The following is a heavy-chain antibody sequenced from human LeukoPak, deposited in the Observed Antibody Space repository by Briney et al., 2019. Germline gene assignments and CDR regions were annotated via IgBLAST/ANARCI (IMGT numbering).Heavy chain of an antibody. V-gene: IGHV4-39*07. J-gene: IGHJ3*02. CDR2: IYYSGST. CDR1: GGSISSSSYY. CDR3: ARDRPYYYGSGSYYNNHAFDI. Sequence: SETLSLTCTVSGGSISSSSYYWGWIRQPPGKGLEWIGSIYYSGSTYYNPSLKSRVTISVDTSKNQFSLKLSSVTAADTAVYYCARDRPYYYGSGSYYNNHAFDIWGQGTMVTVSS. D-gene: IGHD3-10*01.